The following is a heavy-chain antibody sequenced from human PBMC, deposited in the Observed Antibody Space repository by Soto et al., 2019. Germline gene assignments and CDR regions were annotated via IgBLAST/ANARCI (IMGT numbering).Heavy chain of an antibody. J-gene: IGHJ4*02. D-gene: IGHD3-10*02. CDR3: GRWSWITPQYYV. V-gene: IGHV4-4*08. CDR2: FYPSGRT. CDR1: GATLSDYY. Sequence: SETLSFTCFASGATLSDYYCSCFRHSPGTGLDWIGYFYPSGRTAYNPSLKSRVTISVGASKNHFSLKLNSLTAADTSVYSCGRWSWITPQYYVWGQGALGTVSS.